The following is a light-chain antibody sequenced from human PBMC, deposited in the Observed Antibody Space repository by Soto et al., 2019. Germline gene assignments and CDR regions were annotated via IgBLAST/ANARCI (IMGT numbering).Light chain of an antibody. Sequence: QSVVTQPPSASGTPGQRVTISCSGANSNIGGNPVNWFQQLPGRAPKLLIYNNSQRSSGVPDRFSGSKSGTSASLVISGLQSEDEADYYCSSYTISSTWVFGGGTKLTVL. J-gene: IGLJ3*02. V-gene: IGLV1-44*01. CDR2: NNS. CDR1: NSNIGGNP. CDR3: SSYTISSTWV.